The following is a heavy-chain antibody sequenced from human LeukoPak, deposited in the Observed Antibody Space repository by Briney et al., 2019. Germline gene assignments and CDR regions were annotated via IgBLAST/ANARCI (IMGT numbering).Heavy chain of an antibody. CDR1: GYTFTRYY. D-gene: IGHD4-11*01. CDR3: AGTDYKTYFDY. Sequence: ASVKVSCKASGYTFTRYYIHWVRQAPGQGLEWMGIINSSGGSTSYAQKFQGRVTMTRDTSTSTVYMELSSLRSVDTAVYYCAGTDYKTYFDYWGQGTLVTVSS. J-gene: IGHJ4*02. CDR2: INSSGGST. V-gene: IGHV1-46*03.